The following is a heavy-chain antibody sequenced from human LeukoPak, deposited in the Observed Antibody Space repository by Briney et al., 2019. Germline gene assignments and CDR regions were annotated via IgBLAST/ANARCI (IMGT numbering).Heavy chain of an antibody. V-gene: IGHV1-46*01. CDR3: AREGGYSRPGGWFDP. CDR1: GYTFTSYY. CDR2: INPSGGST. D-gene: IGHD3-22*01. Sequence: GASVKVSCKASGYTFTSYYMHWVRRAPGQGLEWMGIINPSGGSTSYAQKFQGRVTMTRDTSTSTVYMELSSLRSEDTAVYYCAREGGYSRPGGWFDPWGQGTLVTVSS. J-gene: IGHJ5*02.